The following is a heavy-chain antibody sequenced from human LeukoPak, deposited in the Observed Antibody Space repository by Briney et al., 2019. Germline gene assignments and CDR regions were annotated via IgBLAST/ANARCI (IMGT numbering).Heavy chain of an antibody. CDR3: ARGGIDFWSGYYARGFDY. J-gene: IGHJ4*02. CDR1: GYSFTSYW. V-gene: IGHV5-51*01. CDR2: IYPGDSDT. D-gene: IGHD3-3*01. Sequence: GESLKISCKGSGYSFTSYWIGWVRQMPGKGLEWMGIIYPGDSDTRYSPSFQGQVTISADKSISTAYLQWSSLKASDTAMYYCARGGIDFWSGYYARGFDYWGQGTLVTVSS.